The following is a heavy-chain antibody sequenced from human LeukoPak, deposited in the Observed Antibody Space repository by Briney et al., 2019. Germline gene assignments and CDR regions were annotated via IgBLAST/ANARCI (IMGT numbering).Heavy chain of an antibody. CDR2: ISDRGANT. J-gene: IGHJ6*03. D-gene: IGHD4-17*01. CDR3: TKDQYGDYVWEGDMDV. V-gene: IGHV3-23*01. Sequence: PGGSLRLSCAASGFTFSSYAMHWVRQAPGKGLEWVSIISDRGANTYYADSVRGRFIISRDNSKNTLYLQMNSLRAEDTAVYYCTKDQYGDYVWEGDMDVWGKGTTVMISS. CDR1: GFTFSSYA.